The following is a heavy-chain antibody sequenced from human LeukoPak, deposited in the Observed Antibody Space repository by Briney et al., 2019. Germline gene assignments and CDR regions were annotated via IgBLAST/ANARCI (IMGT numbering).Heavy chain of an antibody. D-gene: IGHD6-13*01. CDR2: INHSGST. CDR3: ARVIVRGIAAAAPFDY. V-gene: IGHV4-34*01. Sequence: SETLSLTCAVYGGSFSGYYWSWIRQPPGKGLEWIGEINHSGSTNYNPSLKGRVTISVDTSKHQFSLKLSSVTAADTAVYYCARVIVRGIAAAAPFDYWGQGTLVTVSS. CDR1: GGSFSGYY. J-gene: IGHJ4*02.